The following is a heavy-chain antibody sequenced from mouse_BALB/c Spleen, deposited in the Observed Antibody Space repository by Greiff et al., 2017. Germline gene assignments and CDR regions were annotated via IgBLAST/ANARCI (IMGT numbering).Heavy chain of an antibody. CDR1: GYTFTSYT. V-gene: IGHV1-4*01. D-gene: IGHD2-14*01. CDR3: ARGMGVRRYFDV. Sequence: VQLQQSGAELARPGASVKMSCKASGYTFTSYTMHWVKQRPGQGLEWIGYINPSSGYTNYNQKFKDKATLTADKSSSTAYMQLSSLTSEDSAVYYCARGMGVRRYFDVWGAGTTVTVSS. J-gene: IGHJ1*01. CDR2: INPSSGYT.